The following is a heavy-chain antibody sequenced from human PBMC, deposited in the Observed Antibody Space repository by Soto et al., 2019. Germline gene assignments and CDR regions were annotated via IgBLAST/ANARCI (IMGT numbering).Heavy chain of an antibody. V-gene: IGHV1-69*06. J-gene: IGHJ6*02. CDR2: IIPVFGTE. Sequence: SVKVSCKASGGSFSTYGISWVRQAPGQGLEWMGEIIPVFGTERCAQRFKGRVTITADRSTSTAYMELSSLRSEDTAVYYCARELGKYSTSHYYFYGMDVWGQGTTVTVSS. D-gene: IGHD6-6*01. CDR1: GGSFSTYG. CDR3: ARELGKYSTSHYYFYGMDV.